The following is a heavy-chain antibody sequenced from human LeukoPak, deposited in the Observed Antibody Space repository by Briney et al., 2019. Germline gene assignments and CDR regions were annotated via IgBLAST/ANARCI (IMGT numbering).Heavy chain of an antibody. CDR2: ISGSGGSA. J-gene: IGHJ6*02. Sequence: GGSLRLSCTASGLTFTYYAMTWVRQAPGKGLEWVSLISGSGGSAKYADSVKGRFTISRDNSKNTLFLQMSSLRAGDTAIYYCAKVGSSGWYAMDVWGRGTSVTVS. V-gene: IGHV3-23*01. CDR3: AKVGSSGWYAMDV. D-gene: IGHD6-19*01. CDR1: GLTFTYYA.